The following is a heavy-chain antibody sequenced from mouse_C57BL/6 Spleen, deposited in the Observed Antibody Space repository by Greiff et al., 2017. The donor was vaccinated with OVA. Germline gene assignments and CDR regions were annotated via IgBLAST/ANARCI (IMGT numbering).Heavy chain of an antibody. CDR2: IYPGDGDT. V-gene: IGHV1-82*01. CDR1: GYAFSSSW. J-gene: IGHJ3*01. CDR3: ASLDDYDGAWFAY. Sequence: QVQLQQSGPELVKPGASVKISCKASGYAFSSSWMNWVKQRPGKGLEWIGRIYPGDGDTNYNGKFKGKATLTADKSSSTAYMQLSSLTSEDSAVYFCASLDDYDGAWFAYWGQGTLVTVSA. D-gene: IGHD2-4*01.